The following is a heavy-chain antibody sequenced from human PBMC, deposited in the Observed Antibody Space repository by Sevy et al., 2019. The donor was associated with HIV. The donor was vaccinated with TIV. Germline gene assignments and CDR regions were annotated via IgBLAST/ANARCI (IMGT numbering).Heavy chain of an antibody. CDR2: ISWNSGSI. V-gene: IGHV3-9*01. Sequence: GGSLRLSCAASGFTFDDYAMHWVRQAPGKGVEWVSGISWNSGSIGYADSVKGRFTISRDNAKNSLYLQMNSLRAEDTALYYCAADYGSGSQFDYWGQGTLVTVSS. CDR1: GFTFDDYA. J-gene: IGHJ4*02. D-gene: IGHD3-10*01. CDR3: AADYGSGSQFDY.